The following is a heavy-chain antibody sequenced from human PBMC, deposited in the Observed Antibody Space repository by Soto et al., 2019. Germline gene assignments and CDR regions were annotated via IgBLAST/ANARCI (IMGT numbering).Heavy chain of an antibody. CDR3: ARRDDGGDIDY. CDR2: MYYSGST. Sequence: QVQLQESGPGLVKPSETLSLTCSVSGGSISRYYWSWIRRPPGKGLEWIGYMYYSGSTHYNPSLKSQATISADTSKNQFSLTLSSVTAADTAVYYGARRDDGGDIDYWGQGTLVTVSS. D-gene: IGHD1-1*01. CDR1: GGSISRYY. J-gene: IGHJ4*02. V-gene: IGHV4-59*01.